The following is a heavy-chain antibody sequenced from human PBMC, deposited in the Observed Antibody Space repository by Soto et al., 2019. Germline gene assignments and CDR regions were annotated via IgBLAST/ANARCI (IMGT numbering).Heavy chain of an antibody. V-gene: IGHV4-30-2*01. Sequence: SETLSLTCTVSGASITSGSYSWSWIRQAPGKGLEWIGNIHVTGYTAFSPSLKRRVTMSVDTSKNQFSLNVNSVTAAETAVYFRDRGPELPPTGHVPIAFWGQGTLVTVSS. J-gene: IGHJ4*02. D-gene: IGHD1-1*01. CDR2: IHVTGYT. CDR1: GASITSGSYS. CDR3: DRGPELPPTGHVPIAF.